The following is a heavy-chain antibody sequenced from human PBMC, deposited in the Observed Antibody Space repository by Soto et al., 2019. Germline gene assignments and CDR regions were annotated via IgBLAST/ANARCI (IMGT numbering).Heavy chain of an antibody. CDR1: GGTFSSYA. J-gene: IGHJ6*02. Sequence: QVQLVQSGAEVKKPGSSVKVSCKASGGTFSSYAISWVRQAPGQGREWMGGIIPIIGTANYAQKVQGRVTITADESTSTADMELSSLRSEDTAVYYCARSRGPLGYYGMDVWGQGTTVTVSS. V-gene: IGHV1-69*01. CDR2: IIPIIGTA. CDR3: ARSRGPLGYYGMDV.